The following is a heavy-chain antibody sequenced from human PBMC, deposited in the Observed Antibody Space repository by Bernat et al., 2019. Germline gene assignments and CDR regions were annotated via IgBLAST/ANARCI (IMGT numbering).Heavy chain of an antibody. CDR3: ARERDDYSNYADY. D-gene: IGHD4-11*01. V-gene: IGHV4-39*02. CDR2: IHYSGSA. Sequence: QLQLQESGPGLVKPPETLSLTCTVSGGSISSSSYYWGWICQPPGKGLEWIGSIHYSGSAYYNPSLKSRVTISVDTSKNQFSLRLSSVTAADTAVYYCARERDDYSNYADYWGQGTLVTVSS. CDR1: GGSISSSSYY. J-gene: IGHJ4*02.